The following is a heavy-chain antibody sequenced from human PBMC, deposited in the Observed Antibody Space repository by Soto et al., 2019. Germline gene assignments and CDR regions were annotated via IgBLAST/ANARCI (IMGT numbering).Heavy chain of an antibody. J-gene: IGHJ4*02. CDR1: GFTFSSYS. Sequence: GGSLRLSCAASGFTFSSYSMNWVRQAPGKGLEWVSSISSSSSYIYYADSVKGRFTISRDNAKNSLYLQMNSLRAEDTAVYYCAREGAGITMVRGVMYTGALDYWGQGTLVTVSS. D-gene: IGHD3-10*01. CDR2: ISSSSSYI. CDR3: AREGAGITMVRGVMYTGALDY. V-gene: IGHV3-21*01.